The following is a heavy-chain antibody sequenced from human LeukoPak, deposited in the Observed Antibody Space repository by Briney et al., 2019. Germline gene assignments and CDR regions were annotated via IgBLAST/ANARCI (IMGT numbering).Heavy chain of an antibody. CDR2: INPNSGGT. D-gene: IGHD6-13*01. J-gene: IGHJ4*02. CDR3: ARDPVIAAAGTTHDY. V-gene: IGHV1-2*06. Sequence: ASVKVSCKASGYTFTGYYMHWVRQAPGQGLEWMGRINPNSGGTNYAQKFQGRVTMTRDTSISTVYMELSRLRSDDTAVYYRARDPVIAAAGTTHDYWGQGTLVTVSS. CDR1: GYTFTGYY.